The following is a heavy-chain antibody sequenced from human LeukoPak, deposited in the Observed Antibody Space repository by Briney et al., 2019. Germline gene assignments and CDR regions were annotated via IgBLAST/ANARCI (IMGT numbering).Heavy chain of an antibody. V-gene: IGHV3-48*01. J-gene: IGHJ4*02. Sequence: GGSLRLSCAASGLTFSSYSMNWVRQAPGKGLEWVSYISSSSSTIYYADSVKGRFTISRDNAKNSLSLQMNSLRVEDTAVYYCAKSKRFSGTNSFDYWGQGTLVTVSS. CDR3: AKSKRFSGTNSFDY. CDR2: ISSSSSTI. D-gene: IGHD3-10*01. CDR1: GLTFSSYS.